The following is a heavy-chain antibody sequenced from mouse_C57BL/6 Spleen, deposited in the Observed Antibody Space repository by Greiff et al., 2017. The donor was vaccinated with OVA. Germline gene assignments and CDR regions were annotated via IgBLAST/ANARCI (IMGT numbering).Heavy chain of an antibody. Sequence: EVKVVESEGGLVQPGSSMKLSCTASGFTFSDYYMAWVRQVPEKGLEWVANINYDGSSTYYLDSLKSRFIISRDNAKNILYLQMSSLKSEDTATYYCARGTYVDYWGQGTTLTVSS. V-gene: IGHV5-16*01. J-gene: IGHJ2*01. CDR1: GFTFSDYY. CDR2: INYDGSST. CDR3: ARGTYVDY.